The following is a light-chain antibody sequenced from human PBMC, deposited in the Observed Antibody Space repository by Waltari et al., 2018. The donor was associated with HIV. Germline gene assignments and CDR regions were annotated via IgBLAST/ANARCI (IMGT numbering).Light chain of an antibody. V-gene: IGKV3-15*01. CDR2: GAS. J-gene: IGKJ1*01. CDR3: QQYNNWPPWT. CDR1: QSVSSN. Sequence: EIVMTQSPATLSVSPGERATLSCRASQSVSSNLAWYQQKPGQAPRLLIYGASTRATGIPARFSGSGSVTYFTLTISSLQSEDFAVYYCQQYNNWPPWTFGQGTKVEIK.